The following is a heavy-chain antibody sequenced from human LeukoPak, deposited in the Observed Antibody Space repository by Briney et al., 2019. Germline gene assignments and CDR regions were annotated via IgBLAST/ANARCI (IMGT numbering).Heavy chain of an antibody. CDR1: GFSFSSYT. V-gene: IGHV3-30*04. J-gene: IGHJ1*01. CDR2: MSYDGSHK. Sequence: GGSLRLSCVASGFSFSSYTMHWVRQAPGKGLEWVAVMSYDGSHKYHADSVKGRFTISRGNSKNSLYLQMNSLRTEDTALYYCARDSQEFFQHWGQGTLVTVSS. CDR3: ARDSQEFFQH.